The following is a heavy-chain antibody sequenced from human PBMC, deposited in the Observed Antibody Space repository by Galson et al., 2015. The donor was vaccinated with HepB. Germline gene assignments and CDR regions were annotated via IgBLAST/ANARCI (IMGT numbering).Heavy chain of an antibody. J-gene: IGHJ6*02. CDR1: GYTFTSYD. D-gene: IGHD3-10*01. V-gene: IGHV1-8*01. CDR3: ARGRGSGFYYYYGMDV. CDR2: MNPNSGNT. Sequence: SVKVSCKASGYTFTSYDINWVRQATGQGLEWMGWMNPNSGNTGYAQKFQGRVTMTRNTSISTAYMELSSLRSEDTAVYYCARGRGSGFYYYYGMDVWGQGTPVTVSS.